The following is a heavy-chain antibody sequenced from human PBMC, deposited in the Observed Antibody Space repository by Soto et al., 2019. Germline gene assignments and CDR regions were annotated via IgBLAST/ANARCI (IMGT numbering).Heavy chain of an antibody. J-gene: IGHJ4*02. CDR3: ARQYSSSWKRSPPRFFDY. CDR2: IYWDDDK. D-gene: IGHD6-13*01. Sequence: QITLKESGPTLVKPTQTLTLTCTFSGFSLSTSGVGVGWIRQPPGKALEWLALIYWDDDKRYSPSLKSRLTITKGTSKNQVVLTMTNMDPVDTATYYWARQYSSSWKRSPPRFFDYWGQGTLVTVSS. CDR1: GFSLSTSGVG. V-gene: IGHV2-5*02.